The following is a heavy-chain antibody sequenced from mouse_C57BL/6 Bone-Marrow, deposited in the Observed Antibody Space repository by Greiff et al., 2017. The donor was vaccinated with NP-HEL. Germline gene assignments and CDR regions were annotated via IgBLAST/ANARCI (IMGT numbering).Heavy chain of an antibody. CDR2: INPGSGGT. J-gene: IGHJ2*01. D-gene: IGHD1-1*02. CDR3: ARALWSFDY. Sequence: VQLQQSGAELVRPGTSVKVSCKASGYAFTNYLIEWVKQRPGQGLEWIGVINPGSGGTNYNEKFKGKATLTAYKSSSTAYMQLSSLTSEDSAVYFCARALWSFDYWGQGTTLTVSA. CDR1: GYAFTNYL. V-gene: IGHV1-54*01.